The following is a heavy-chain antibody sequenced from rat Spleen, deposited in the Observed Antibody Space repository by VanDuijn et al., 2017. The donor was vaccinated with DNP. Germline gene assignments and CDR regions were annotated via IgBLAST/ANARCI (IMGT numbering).Heavy chain of an antibody. J-gene: IGHJ1*01. D-gene: IGHD1-11*01. Sequence: EVQLQESGPGLVKPSQSLSLTCSVTGYSITSNYWGWIRKFPGKKMEWIGHISYRGITTYNPSLKRRISITRDTSKNQFFLQLNSVITEDTATYYCARWVYGTYWYFDSWGPGTLVTVSS. CDR2: ISYRGIT. CDR3: ARWVYGTYWYFDS. CDR1: GYSITSNY. V-gene: IGHV3-1*01.